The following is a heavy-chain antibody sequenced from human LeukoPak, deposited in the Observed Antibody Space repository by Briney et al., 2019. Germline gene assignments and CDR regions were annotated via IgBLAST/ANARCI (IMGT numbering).Heavy chain of an antibody. V-gene: IGHV3-30*02. CDR2: IQYDGTNK. Sequence: GGSLRLSRSTSGFTFSSYGIHWVRQAPGKGLEWVAFIQYDGTNKYYADSVKGRFTISRDNSKNTLYLQMNSLRAEDTAVYYCAALDNGRDYWGQGTLVTVSS. J-gene: IGHJ4*02. D-gene: IGHD1-14*01. CDR3: AALDNGRDY. CDR1: GFTFSSYG.